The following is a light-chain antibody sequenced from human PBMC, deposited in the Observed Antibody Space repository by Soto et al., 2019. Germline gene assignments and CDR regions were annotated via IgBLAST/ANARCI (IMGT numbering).Light chain of an antibody. V-gene: IGKV1-5*01. CDR1: QTISSW. Sequence: DIQMTQAPSTLSGSVGDRVTITCRASQTISSWLAWYQQKPGKPPKLLVYSASTLQSGVPSRFSGSGSGPDFTLTISSLQSEDFAVYYCQQYNNWPWTFGQGTKVDIK. CDR3: QQYNNWPWT. J-gene: IGKJ1*01. CDR2: SAS.